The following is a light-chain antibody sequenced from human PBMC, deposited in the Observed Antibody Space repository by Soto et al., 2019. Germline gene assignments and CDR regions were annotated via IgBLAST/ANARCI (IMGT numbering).Light chain of an antibody. V-gene: IGLV2-14*01. CDR1: SSDVGGYNN. Sequence: QSVLTQPASVSRSPGQSITISCTGTSSDVGGYNNVSWYQQHPGKAPKLMIYDVSNRPSGVSNRFSGSKSGNTASLTISGLQAEDEADYYCSSYTSSSTLVFGGGTKLTVL. CDR2: DVS. CDR3: SSYTSSSTLV. J-gene: IGLJ2*01.